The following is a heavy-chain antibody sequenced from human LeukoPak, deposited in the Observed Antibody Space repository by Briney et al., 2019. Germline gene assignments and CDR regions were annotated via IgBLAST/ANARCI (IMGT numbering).Heavy chain of an antibody. J-gene: IGHJ4*02. D-gene: IGHD1-26*01. CDR2: ISSNGGST. Sequence: GGSLRLSCAASGFTFSSYAMHWVRQAPGKGLEYVSAISSNGGSTYYANSVKGRFTISRDNSKNTLYLQMGSLRAEDMAVYYCARAYHSGSYPNWGQGILVTVSS. V-gene: IGHV3-64*01. CDR1: GFTFSSYA. CDR3: ARAYHSGSYPN.